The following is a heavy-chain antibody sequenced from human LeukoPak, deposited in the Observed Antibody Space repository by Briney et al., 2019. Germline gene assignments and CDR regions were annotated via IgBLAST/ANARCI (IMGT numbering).Heavy chain of an antibody. V-gene: IGHV3-43D*04. CDR3: AKDQSPGPNYYGPVDI. D-gene: IGHD3-10*01. CDR1: GFTFDDYA. Sequence: GGSLRLSCAASGFTFDDYAMHWVRHAPGRGLEWVSLISWDGGSTYYADSVKGRFTISRDNSKNSLSLQMNSLRAEDTALYYCAKDQSPGPNYYGPVDIWGQGTLVTVS. CDR2: ISWDGGST. J-gene: IGHJ3*02.